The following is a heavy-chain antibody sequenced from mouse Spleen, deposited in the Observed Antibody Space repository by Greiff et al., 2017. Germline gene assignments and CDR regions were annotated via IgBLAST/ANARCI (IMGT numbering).Heavy chain of an antibody. D-gene: IGHD2-3*01. CDR2: ISSGGSYT. CDR1: GFTFSSYA. J-gene: IGHJ3*01. V-gene: IGHV5-9-1*01. CDR3: ARRLDGYYEGFAY. Sequence: EVKVVESGGGLVKPGGSLKLSCAASGFTFSSYAMSWVRQTPEKRLEWVATISSGGSYTYYPDSVKGRFTISRDNAKNTLYLQMSSLRSEDTAMYYCARRLDGYYEGFAYWGQGTLVTVSA.